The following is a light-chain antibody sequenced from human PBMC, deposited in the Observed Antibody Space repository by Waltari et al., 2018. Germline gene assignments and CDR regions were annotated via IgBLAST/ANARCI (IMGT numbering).Light chain of an antibody. CDR1: SSDVGGYNY. CDR3: CSYAGSRIHVL. V-gene: IGLV2-23*02. CDR2: DVS. Sequence: QSALTQPASVSGSPGQSITISCTGTSSDVGGYNYVSWYQQYPGKAPKLMIYDVSKRPSGVSNLVSGSRSGNAASLTISGLQAEDEAEYYCCSYAGSRIHVLFGGGTKLTVL. J-gene: IGLJ2*01.